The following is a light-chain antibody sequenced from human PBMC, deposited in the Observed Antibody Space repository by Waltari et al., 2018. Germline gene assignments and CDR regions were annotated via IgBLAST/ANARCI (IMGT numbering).Light chain of an antibody. V-gene: IGLV2-14*03. CDR3: SSYTTSSTYV. CDR1: SSDVGGYNF. Sequence: QSALTQPASVSGSPGQSITISCTGTSSDVGGYNFFSWYQQHPGKVPKLIIYDVTNRPSGVSNRFSGSKSGNTASLTISGLQAEDEADYYCSSYTTSSTYVFGTGTEVTVL. CDR2: DVT. J-gene: IGLJ1*01.